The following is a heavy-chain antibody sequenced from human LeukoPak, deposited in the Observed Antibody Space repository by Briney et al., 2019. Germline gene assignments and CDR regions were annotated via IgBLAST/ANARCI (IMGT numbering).Heavy chain of an antibody. V-gene: IGHV3-64*01. CDR1: GFTFSSYA. J-gene: IGHJ4*02. CDR2: ISSNGGST. D-gene: IGHD6-13*01. CDR3: ARAVFGYSSSWYFDE. Sequence: PGGSLRLSCAASGFTFSSYAMHWVRQAPGKGLEYVSAISSNGGSTYYANSVKGRFTISRDNSKNTLYLQMGSLRAEDMAVYYCARAVFGYSSSWYFDEWGQGTLVTVSA.